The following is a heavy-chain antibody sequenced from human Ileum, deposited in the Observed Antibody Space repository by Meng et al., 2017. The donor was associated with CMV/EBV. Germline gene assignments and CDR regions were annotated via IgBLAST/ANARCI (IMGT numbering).Heavy chain of an antibody. J-gene: IGHJ1*01. CDR1: GYTFTDYY. D-gene: IGHD1-1*01. CDR3: ARVIVTGRADFRH. Sequence: ASVKVSCKASGYTFTDYYLHWMRQAPGQGLEWMGWIYVKSGDTEYAQKFQGRVTMTRDTSTSTVYMELSRLRSDDTAVYYCARVIVTGRADFRHWGQGTLVTVSS. CDR2: IYVKSGDT. V-gene: IGHV1-2*02.